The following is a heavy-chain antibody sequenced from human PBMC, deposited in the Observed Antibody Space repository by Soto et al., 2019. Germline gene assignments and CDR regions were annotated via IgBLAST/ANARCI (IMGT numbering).Heavy chain of an antibody. V-gene: IGHV3-11*01. J-gene: IGHJ4*02. CDR2: MSSSGTSV. Sequence: GGSLRLSCAASGFTFSDYYMSWIRQAPGKGLEWVSYMSSSGTSVYYADSVKGRFIVSRDNAKNSVFLQLNSLRAEDTAVYYCARGPRGYCTNDVCYTLDYWGQGTLVTVSS. CDR3: ARGPRGYCTNDVCYTLDY. CDR1: GFTFSDYY. D-gene: IGHD2-8*01.